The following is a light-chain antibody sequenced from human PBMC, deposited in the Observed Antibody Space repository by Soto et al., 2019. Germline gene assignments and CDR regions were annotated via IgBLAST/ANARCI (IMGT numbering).Light chain of an antibody. CDR1: QSVSRRY. V-gene: IGKV3-20*01. CDR3: QQYGSSLLT. Sequence: IVLTQSPGTLSLSPGERATLSCRASQSVSRRYLAWYQEKPGEAPRLLIYGASSRATGIADRFSGSGSGTDFTLTISGLESEDVAVYYCQQYGSSLLTFGGGTKVEIK. CDR2: GAS. J-gene: IGKJ4*01.